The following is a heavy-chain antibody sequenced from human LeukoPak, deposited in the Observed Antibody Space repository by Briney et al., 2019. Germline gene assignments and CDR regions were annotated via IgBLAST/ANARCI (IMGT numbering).Heavy chain of an antibody. J-gene: IGHJ6*04. Sequence: GASVKVSCKASGGTFSSYAISWVRQAPGQGLEWMGGIIPIFGTANYAQKFQGRVTITADKSTSTAYMELSSLRSEDTAVYYCARPERGFELRFLEWLPLDVWGKGTTVTVSS. CDR1: GGTFSSYA. CDR3: ARPERGFELRFLEWLPLDV. CDR2: IIPIFGTA. D-gene: IGHD3-3*01. V-gene: IGHV1-69*06.